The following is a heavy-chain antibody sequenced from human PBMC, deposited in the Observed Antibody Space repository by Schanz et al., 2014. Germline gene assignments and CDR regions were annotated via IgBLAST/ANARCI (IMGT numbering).Heavy chain of an antibody. J-gene: IGHJ2*01. CDR3: AKDAPYPFDL. CDR2: IKHDGSVK. CDR1: GFTFSDYW. Sequence: EVQLVESGGGLVQPGGSLRLSCTASGFTFSDYWMSWVRQAPGKGPEWVANIKHDGSVKDYVDSVEGRFTISRDNSKNTVHLQMNSLRAEDTAIYYCAKDAPYPFDLWGRGTLITVSS. V-gene: IGHV3-7*05.